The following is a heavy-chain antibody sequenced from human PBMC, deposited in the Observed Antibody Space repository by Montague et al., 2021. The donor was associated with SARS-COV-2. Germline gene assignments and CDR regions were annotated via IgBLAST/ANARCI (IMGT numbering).Heavy chain of an antibody. CDR1: GFTFSSYD. CDR3: AREYSAPRWFGEYNQYGMDV. D-gene: IGHD3-10*01. J-gene: IGHJ6*02. Sequence: SLRLSFAASGFTFSSYDMHWVRQAPGKGLEWVAVIWYDGSNQYYGDSVKGRFAISRDNSKNTLYLQMNSLRAEDTAVYYCAREYSAPRWFGEYNQYGMDVWGQGTTVTVSS. V-gene: IGHV3-33*08. CDR2: IWYDGSNQ.